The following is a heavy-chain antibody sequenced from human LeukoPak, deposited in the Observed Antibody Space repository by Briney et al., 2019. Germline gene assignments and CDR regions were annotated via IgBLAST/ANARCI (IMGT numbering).Heavy chain of an antibody. J-gene: IGHJ4*02. V-gene: IGHV4-38-2*01. D-gene: IGHD2-2*01. CDR2: IYHSGST. CDR3: ARGRAIPAAMDC. CDR1: GSSISSGYY. Sequence: SETLSLTCAVSGSSISSGYYWGWIRQPPGKGLEWIGSIYHSGSTYYNPSLKSRVTISVDTSKNQFSLNLSSVTAADTAVYYCARGRAIPAAMDCWGQGTLVTVSS.